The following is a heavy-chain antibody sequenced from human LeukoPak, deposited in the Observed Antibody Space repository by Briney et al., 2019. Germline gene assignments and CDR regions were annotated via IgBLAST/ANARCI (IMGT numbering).Heavy chain of an antibody. CDR1: GYTFTGYY. J-gene: IGHJ4*02. D-gene: IGHD3-10*01. CDR2: INPNSGGT. CDR3: ARETLGVIDY. Sequence: ASVKVSCKASGYTFTGYYMHWVRQAPGQGLEWMGWINPNSGGTNYAQKFQGWVSMTRDTSISTAYMELSRLRSEDTAVYYCARETLGVIDYWGQGTLVTVSS. V-gene: IGHV1-2*04.